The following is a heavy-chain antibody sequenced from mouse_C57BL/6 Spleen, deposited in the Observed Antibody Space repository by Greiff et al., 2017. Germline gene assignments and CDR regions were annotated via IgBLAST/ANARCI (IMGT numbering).Heavy chain of an antibody. V-gene: IGHV1-5*01. CDR1: GYTFTSYW. CDR3: TTNWITTVVATSHFDY. CDR2: IYPGNSDT. Sequence: VQLQQSGTVLARPGASVKMSCKTSGYTFTSYWMHWVKQRPGQGLEWIGAIYPGNSDTSYNQKFKGKAKLTAVTAASTAYMELSSLTNEDSAVYYCTTNWITTVVATSHFDYWGQGTTLTVSS. J-gene: IGHJ2*01. D-gene: IGHD1-1*01.